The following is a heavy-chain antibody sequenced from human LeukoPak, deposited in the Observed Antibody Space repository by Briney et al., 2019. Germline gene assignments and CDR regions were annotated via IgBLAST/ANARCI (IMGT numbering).Heavy chain of an antibody. V-gene: IGHV4-39*01. Sequence: SETLSLTCTVSGGSISSSSYYWGWIRQPPGKGLEWTGRMHCSGIIHYNPSLKSRVTISVDTSKNQFSLKLSSVTAADTAVYYCASVYDGRYFDYWGQGTLVTVSS. CDR1: GGSISSSSYY. J-gene: IGHJ4*02. CDR2: MHCSGII. CDR3: ASVYDGRYFDY. D-gene: IGHD5/OR15-5a*01.